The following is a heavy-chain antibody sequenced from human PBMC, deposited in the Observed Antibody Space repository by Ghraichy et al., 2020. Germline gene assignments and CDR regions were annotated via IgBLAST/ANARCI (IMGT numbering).Heavy chain of an antibody. V-gene: IGHV3-23*01. CDR1: GFTFSSYA. CDR2: ISGTGFST. Sequence: ETLSLTCAASGFTFSSYAMSWVRQAPGKGLEWVSTISGTGFSTYYANSVEGRFTTSRDDSKNTLYLQVNSLRAEDTAVYYCARDGYNDIPFDYWGQGSLVTVSS. CDR3: ARDGYNDIPFDY. D-gene: IGHD5-24*01. J-gene: IGHJ4*02.